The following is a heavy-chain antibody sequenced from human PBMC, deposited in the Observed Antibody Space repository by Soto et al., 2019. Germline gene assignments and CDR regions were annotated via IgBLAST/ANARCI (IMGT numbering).Heavy chain of an antibody. CDR3: ARGAPGYGMDV. V-gene: IGHV4-39*01. CDR1: GGSISSSSYY. Sequence: SETLSLTCTVSGGSISSSSYYWGWIRQPPGKGLEWIGSIYYSGSTYYNPPLKSRVTISVDTSKNQFSLKLSSVTAADTAVYYCARGAPGYGMDVWGQGTTVTVSS. J-gene: IGHJ6*02. CDR2: IYYSGST.